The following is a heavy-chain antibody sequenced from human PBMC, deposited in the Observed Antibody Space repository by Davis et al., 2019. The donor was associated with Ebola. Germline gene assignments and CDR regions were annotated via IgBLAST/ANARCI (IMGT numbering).Heavy chain of an antibody. CDR2: ISWGSGSI. V-gene: IGHV3-9*01. D-gene: IGHD4-17*01. Sequence: GGSLRLSCAASGFTFSSYAMSWVRQAPGKGLDWVSSISWGSGSIAYADSVKGRFTVSRDNAKNSVYLQMNSLRPEDTAFYYCAKSDYDTITRGADYWGQGTLVTVSA. CDR3: AKSDYDTITRGADY. CDR1: GFTFSSYA. J-gene: IGHJ4*02.